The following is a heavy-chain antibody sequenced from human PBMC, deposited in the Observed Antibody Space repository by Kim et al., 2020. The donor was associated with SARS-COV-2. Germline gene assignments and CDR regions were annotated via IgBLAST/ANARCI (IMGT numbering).Heavy chain of an antibody. V-gene: IGHV4-38-2*02. D-gene: IGHD6-13*01. CDR2: IYHSGST. Sequence: SETLSLTCTVSGYSISSGYYWGWIRQPPGKGLEWIGSIYHSGSTYYNPTLKSRVTISVDTSKNQFSLKLRSVTAADTAVYYCARDLGPNRSSWYNNWFDP. J-gene: IGHJ5*02. CDR3: ARDLGPNRSSWYNNWFDP. CDR1: GYSISSGYY.